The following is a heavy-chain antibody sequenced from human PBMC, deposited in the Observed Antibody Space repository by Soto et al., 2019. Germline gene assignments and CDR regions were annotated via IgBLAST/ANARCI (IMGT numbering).Heavy chain of an antibody. Sequence: SETLSLTCTVSGASVTGFYWSWIRQPPGKGLEWIGYIYYDGGTTYNSSLKSRVTISTDTSRSQLSLQLTSATPADTAVYYCARLVYDTRLNYMYFDFWGQGALVTVSS. CDR2: IYYDGGT. D-gene: IGHD3-10*01. CDR3: ARLVYDTRLNYMYFDF. CDR1: GASVTGFY. J-gene: IGHJ4*02. V-gene: IGHV4-59*02.